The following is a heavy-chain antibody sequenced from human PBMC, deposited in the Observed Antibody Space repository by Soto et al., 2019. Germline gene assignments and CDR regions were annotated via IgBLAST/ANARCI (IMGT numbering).Heavy chain of an antibody. CDR3: ARGITLPTPLDY. V-gene: IGHV1-3*01. D-gene: IGHD1-20*01. Sequence: GASVKVSCKASGYTFTSYAMHWVRKAPGQRLGWMGWINAGNGNTKYSQKFQGRVTITRDTSASTAYMELSSLRSEDTAVYYCARGITLPTPLDYWGQGTLVTVSS. CDR2: INAGNGNT. CDR1: GYTFTSYA. J-gene: IGHJ4*02.